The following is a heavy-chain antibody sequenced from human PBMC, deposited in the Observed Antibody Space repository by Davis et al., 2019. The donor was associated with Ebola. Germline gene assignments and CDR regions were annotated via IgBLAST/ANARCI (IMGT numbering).Heavy chain of an antibody. CDR2: ISGSGGST. CDR3: AKDLSRLLFRGYFDY. J-gene: IGHJ4*02. Sequence: GESLKISCAASGFTFSSYAMSWVRQAPGKGLEWVSAISGSGGSTYCADSVKGRFTISRDNSKNTLYLQMNSLRAEDTAVYYCAKDLSRLLFRGYFDYWGQGTLVTVSS. V-gene: IGHV3-23*01. CDR1: GFTFSSYA. D-gene: IGHD2/OR15-2a*01.